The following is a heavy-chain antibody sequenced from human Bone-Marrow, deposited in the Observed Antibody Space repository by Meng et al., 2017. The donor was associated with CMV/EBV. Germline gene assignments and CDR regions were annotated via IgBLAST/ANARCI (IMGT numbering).Heavy chain of an antibody. V-gene: IGHV5-51*01. J-gene: IGHJ4*02. D-gene: IGHD3-3*01. Sequence: GGSPRLSRKGSGYSFTSYWIGWVRQMPGKGLEWMGIIYPGDSDTRYSPSFQGQVTISADKSISTAYMELSSLRSEDTAVYYCARVPYDFWSGYYGLDWGQGTLVTVSS. CDR1: GYSFTSYW. CDR2: IYPGDSDT. CDR3: ARVPYDFWSGYYGLD.